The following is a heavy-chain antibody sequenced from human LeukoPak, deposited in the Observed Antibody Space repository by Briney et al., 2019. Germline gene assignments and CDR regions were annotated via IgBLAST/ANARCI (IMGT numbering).Heavy chain of an antibody. CDR1: GYTFTGYY. D-gene: IGHD2-8*01. J-gene: IGHJ4*02. Sequence: GASVKVSCKASGYTFTGYYMHWVRQAPGQGLEWMGWINPNSGGTNYAQKFQGRVTMTRDTSISTAYMERSRLRSDDTAVYYCARDLEVLMVYAPFYFDYWGQGTLVTVSS. V-gene: IGHV1-2*02. CDR2: INPNSGGT. CDR3: ARDLEVLMVYAPFYFDY.